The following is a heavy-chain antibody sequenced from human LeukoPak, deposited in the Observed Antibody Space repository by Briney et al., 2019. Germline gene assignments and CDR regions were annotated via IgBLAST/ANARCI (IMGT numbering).Heavy chain of an antibody. D-gene: IGHD1-26*01. CDR3: EKGTVGATRAAFDI. CDR2: ISWNSGSI. J-gene: IGHJ3*02. V-gene: IGHV3-9*03. Sequence: GGSLRLSCAASGFTFDDYAMHWVRQAPGKGLEWVSGISWNSGSIGYADSVKGRFTISRDNAKNSLYLQMNSLRAEDMALYYCEKGTVGATRAAFDIWGQGTMVTVSP. CDR1: GFTFDDYA.